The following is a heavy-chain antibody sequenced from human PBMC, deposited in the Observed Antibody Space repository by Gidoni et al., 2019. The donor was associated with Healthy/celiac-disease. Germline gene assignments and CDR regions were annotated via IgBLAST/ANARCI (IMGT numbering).Heavy chain of an antibody. V-gene: IGHV1-46*01. CDR3: ARDTGDTAMVTASDY. J-gene: IGHJ4*02. CDR2: INPSGGST. Sequence: QVQLVQSGAEVKKPGASVKVSCKASEYPLTSYYMHWGRQAPGQGLEWMGIINPSGGSTSYEQKFQGRVTMTRDTSTSTVYMELSSLRSEDTAVYYCARDTGDTAMVTASDYWGQGTLVTVSS. CDR1: EYPLTSYY. D-gene: IGHD5-18*01.